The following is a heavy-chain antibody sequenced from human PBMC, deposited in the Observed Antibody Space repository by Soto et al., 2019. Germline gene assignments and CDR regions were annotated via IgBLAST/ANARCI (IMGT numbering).Heavy chain of an antibody. CDR1: GFTFSSYW. Sequence: EVQLVESGGGLVQPGGSLRLSCAASGFTFSSYWMHWVRQAPGKGLVWVSRINSDGSSTSYADSVKGRLTISRDNAKNTLYLQMNSLRAEDTAVYYCARGIKDYYDYMDVWGKGTTVTVSS. J-gene: IGHJ6*03. V-gene: IGHV3-74*01. CDR3: ARGIKDYYDYMDV. D-gene: IGHD3-16*01. CDR2: INSDGSST.